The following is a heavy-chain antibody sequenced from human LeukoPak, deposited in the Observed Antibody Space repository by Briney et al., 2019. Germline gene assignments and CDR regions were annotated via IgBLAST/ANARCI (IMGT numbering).Heavy chain of an antibody. CDR1: GGSISSSSYY. J-gene: IGHJ4*02. V-gene: IGHV4-39*07. Sequence: SETLSLTCTVSGGSISSSSYYWGWIRQPPGKGLEWIGSIYYSGSTYYNPSLKSRVTISVDTSKNQFSLKLSSVTAADTAVYYCARISGCCSSTSCYPDYWGQGTLVTVSS. D-gene: IGHD2-2*01. CDR2: IYYSGST. CDR3: ARISGCCSSTSCYPDY.